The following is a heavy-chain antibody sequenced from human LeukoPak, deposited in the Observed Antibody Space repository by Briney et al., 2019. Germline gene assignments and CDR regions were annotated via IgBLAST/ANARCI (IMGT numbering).Heavy chain of an antibody. V-gene: IGHV3-23*01. Sequence: GGSLRLSCAASGFTFSSYSMNWVRQAPGKGLEWVSGIVGGGVTTYYADSVKGRFTISRDNSKNTLYLHMNSLRAEDTAVYYCAKDAGTTRSFYYFDYWGQGTLVTVSS. CDR3: AKDAGTTRSFYYFDY. CDR1: GFTFSSYS. CDR2: IVGGGVTT. J-gene: IGHJ4*02. D-gene: IGHD1-1*01.